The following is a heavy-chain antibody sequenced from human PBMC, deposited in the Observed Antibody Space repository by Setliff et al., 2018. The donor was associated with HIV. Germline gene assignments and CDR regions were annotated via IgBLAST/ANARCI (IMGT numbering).Heavy chain of an antibody. CDR3: VRGVFDY. CDR1: GFTFSTYG. Sequence: PGGSLRLSCAASGFTFSTYGMQWVRQAPGKGLEWVAFIRYDGSNQYYADSVKGRFTISRDNSKNTLSLQMDILRAEGTAIYYCVRGVFDYWGQGVLVTVSS. J-gene: IGHJ4*02. CDR2: IRYDGSNQ. V-gene: IGHV3-30*02.